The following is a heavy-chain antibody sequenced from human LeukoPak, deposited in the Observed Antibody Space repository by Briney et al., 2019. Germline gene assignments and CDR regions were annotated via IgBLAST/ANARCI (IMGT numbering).Heavy chain of an antibody. V-gene: IGHV1-46*01. Sequence: GASVKVSCKASGYTFTSYYMHWVRQAPGQGLEWMGIINPSGGSTSYAQKFQGRVTMTRDTSMSTVYMELSSLRSEDTAVYYCARAEGWPRKGVPGYFQHWGQGTLVTVSS. CDR2: INPSGGST. CDR1: GYTFTSYY. CDR3: ARAEGWPRKGVPGYFQH. D-gene: IGHD6-6*01. J-gene: IGHJ1*01.